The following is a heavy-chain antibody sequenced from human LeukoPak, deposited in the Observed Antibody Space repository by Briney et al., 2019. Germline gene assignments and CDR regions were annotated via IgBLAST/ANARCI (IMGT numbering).Heavy chain of an antibody. D-gene: IGHD2-15*01. CDR2: ISNSGDRT. CDR3: ARPLRYCSGGSCYPDAFDI. J-gene: IGHJ3*02. V-gene: IGHV3-23*01. Sequence: PGGSLRLSCVASGFTFSSYDMAWVRQAPGKGLEWVFAISNSGDRTFYADSEKGRFTISRDNAKNSLYLQMNSLRAEDTAVYYCARPLRYCSGGSCYPDAFDIWGQGTMVTVSS. CDR1: GFTFSSYD.